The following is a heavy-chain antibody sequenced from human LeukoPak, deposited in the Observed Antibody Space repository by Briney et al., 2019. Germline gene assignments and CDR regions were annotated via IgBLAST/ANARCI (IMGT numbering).Heavy chain of an antibody. CDR3: ARHKTASYDVLPGDY. Sequence: GESLKISCQGSGYSFATYWISWARQMPDKGLEWMGRIDASDSDTTYSPSFQGHVTISVDKSISTAYLQWSSLKASDTAMYYCARHKTASYDVLPGDYWGQGTLVIVSS. D-gene: IGHD3-9*01. CDR2: IDASDSDT. CDR1: GYSFATYW. V-gene: IGHV5-10-1*01. J-gene: IGHJ4*02.